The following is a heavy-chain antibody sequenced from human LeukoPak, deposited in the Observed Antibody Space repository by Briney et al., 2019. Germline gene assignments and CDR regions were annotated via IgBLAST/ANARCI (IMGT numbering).Heavy chain of an antibody. CDR2: INHSGST. CDR3: ARVRITMVRGPQGSNWFDP. Sequence: SETLPLTCAVYGGSFSGYYWSWIRQPPGKGLEWIGEINHSGSTNYNPSLKSRVTISVDTSKNQFSLKLSSVTAADTAVYYCARVRITMVRGPQGSNWFDPWGQGTLVTVSS. CDR1: GGSFSGYY. J-gene: IGHJ5*02. V-gene: IGHV4-34*01. D-gene: IGHD3-10*01.